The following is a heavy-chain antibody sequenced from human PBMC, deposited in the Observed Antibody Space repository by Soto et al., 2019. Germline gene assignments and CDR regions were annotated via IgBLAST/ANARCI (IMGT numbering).Heavy chain of an antibody. V-gene: IGHV4-30-2*01. CDR1: GGSISGGGYS. Sequence: PSETLSLTCAVSGGSISGGGYSWSWIRQPPGKGLEWIGYIYHSGSTYYNPSLKSRVTISVDRSKNQFSLKLSSVTAADTAVYYCASARGSFWGQGTLVTVSS. J-gene: IGHJ4*02. CDR2: IYHSGST. D-gene: IGHD3-10*01. CDR3: ASARGSF.